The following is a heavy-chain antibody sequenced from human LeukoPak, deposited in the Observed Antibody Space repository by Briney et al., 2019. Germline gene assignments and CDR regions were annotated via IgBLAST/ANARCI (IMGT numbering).Heavy chain of an antibody. V-gene: IGHV3-48*03. CDR3: ARDSDVPFDY. D-gene: IGHD3-16*01. Sequence: GGSLRLSCAASGFTFSTYEMNWVRQAPGKGLEWVSYISSSGSTMYYADSVKGRFTISRDNAKNSLYLQMNSLRAEDTAVYYCARDSDVPFDYWGQGTLVTVSS. J-gene: IGHJ4*02. CDR1: GFTFSTYE. CDR2: ISSSGSTM.